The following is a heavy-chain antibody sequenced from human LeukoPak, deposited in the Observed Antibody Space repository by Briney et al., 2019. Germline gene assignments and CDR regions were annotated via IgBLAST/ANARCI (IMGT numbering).Heavy chain of an antibody. CDR2: INTDGITT. Sequence: GGSLRLSCAVSQFSISDYYMSWIRQAPGKGLVWVSLINTDGITTSYVDSVKGRFSISRDNAKNTLYLQMNSLRAEDTAVYYCARGGRYFDWLFNYWGQGTLVTVSS. J-gene: IGHJ4*02. CDR1: QFSISDYY. D-gene: IGHD3-9*01. V-gene: IGHV3-74*01. CDR3: ARGGRYFDWLFNY.